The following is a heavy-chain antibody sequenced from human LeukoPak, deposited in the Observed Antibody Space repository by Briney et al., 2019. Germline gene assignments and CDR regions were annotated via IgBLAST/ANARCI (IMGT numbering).Heavy chain of an antibody. CDR3: ARGFGVVISGAFDI. D-gene: IGHD3-3*01. CDR2: IIPIFGTA. V-gene: IGHV1-69*13. CDR1: GGTFSSYA. Sequence: ASVKVSCKASGGTFSSYAISWVRQAPGQGLEWMGGIIPIFGTANYAQKFQGRVTITADESTSTAYMELSSLRSEETAVYYCARGFGVVISGAFDIWGQGTMVTVSS. J-gene: IGHJ3*02.